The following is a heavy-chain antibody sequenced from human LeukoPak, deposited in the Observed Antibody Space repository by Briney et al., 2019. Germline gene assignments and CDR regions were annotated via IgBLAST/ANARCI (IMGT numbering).Heavy chain of an antibody. CDR1: GFTFSSYA. V-gene: IGHV3-23*01. Sequence: GGSLRLSCAASGFTFSSYAMSWVRQAPGKGLEWVSAISGSGGSTYYADSVKGRFTISRDNSKNTLYLQMNSLRAEDTAVYYCAKGPVYDFWSGFSYYFDYWGQGTLVTVSS. CDR2: ISGSGGST. J-gene: IGHJ4*02. CDR3: AKGPVYDFWSGFSYYFDY. D-gene: IGHD3-3*01.